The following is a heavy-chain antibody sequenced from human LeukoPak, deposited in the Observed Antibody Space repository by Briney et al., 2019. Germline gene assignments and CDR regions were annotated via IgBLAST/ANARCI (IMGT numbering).Heavy chain of an antibody. CDR3: ARVDYADEGWGY. Sequence: GASVKVSCKASGYTFASYYMHWVRQAPGQGLEWMGIINPSGGSTSYAQKFQGRVTMTRDTSTSTVYMELSSLRSEDTALYYCARVDYADEGWGYWGQGTLVTVSS. V-gene: IGHV1-46*01. CDR2: INPSGGST. D-gene: IGHD3-16*01. CDR1: GYTFASYY. J-gene: IGHJ4*02.